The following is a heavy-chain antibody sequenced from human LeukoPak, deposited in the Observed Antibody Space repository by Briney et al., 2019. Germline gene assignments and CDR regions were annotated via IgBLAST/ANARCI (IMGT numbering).Heavy chain of an antibody. CDR3: AKDKGELWSDRDS. V-gene: IGHV3-23*01. Sequence: GGSLRPPVAAFGFTFTNSGSGGVPQAPGKGLEWVSSITGSGGSTYYADSVKGRFTISRDNSKNTLYLQMSSLRAEDTAVYYSAKDKGELWSDRDSWGQGTLVTVSS. CDR2: ITGSGGST. J-gene: IGHJ5*02. CDR1: GFTFTNSG. D-gene: IGHD3-16*01.